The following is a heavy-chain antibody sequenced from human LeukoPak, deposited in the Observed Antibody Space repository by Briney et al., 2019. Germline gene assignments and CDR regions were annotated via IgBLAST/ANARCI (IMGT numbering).Heavy chain of an antibody. Sequence: PGGSLRLSCAASGFAFSTYAIHWVRQAPGKGLEWVAVISNDGTRKYYADSVKGRFTISRDNAKNSLYLQMNSLSAEDTAVYYCARWYSSGLDAFDIWGQGTMVTVSS. J-gene: IGHJ3*02. D-gene: IGHD6-19*01. CDR2: ISNDGTRK. CDR3: ARWYSSGLDAFDI. V-gene: IGHV3-30*04. CDR1: GFAFSTYA.